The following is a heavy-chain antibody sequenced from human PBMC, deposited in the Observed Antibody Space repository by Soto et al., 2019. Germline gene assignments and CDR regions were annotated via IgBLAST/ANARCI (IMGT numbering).Heavy chain of an antibody. Sequence: SVKVSCKVSGGTFKNYAISWVRQAPGQGLEWVGGILPVFDELNYAPKLQGRLTITADEVTSTAHLELGSLTSEDTAVYFCARASDTSGYYYWGQGTLVTVSS. CDR1: GGTFKNYA. CDR3: ARASDTSGYYY. V-gene: IGHV1-69*13. D-gene: IGHD3-22*01. J-gene: IGHJ4*02. CDR2: ILPVFDEL.